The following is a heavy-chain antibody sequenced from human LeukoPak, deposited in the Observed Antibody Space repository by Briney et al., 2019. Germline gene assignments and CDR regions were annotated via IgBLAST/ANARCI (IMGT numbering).Heavy chain of an antibody. CDR3: ATWLYYYDSSGYYNY. D-gene: IGHD3-22*01. J-gene: IGHJ4*02. Sequence: GASVKVSCKASGYTFTSYAISWVRQAPGQGLEWMGGIIPIFGTANYAQKFQGRVTITADESTSTAYMELSSLRSEDTAVYYCATWLYYYDSSGYYNYWGQGTLVTVSS. V-gene: IGHV1-69*13. CDR1: GYTFTSYA. CDR2: IIPIFGTA.